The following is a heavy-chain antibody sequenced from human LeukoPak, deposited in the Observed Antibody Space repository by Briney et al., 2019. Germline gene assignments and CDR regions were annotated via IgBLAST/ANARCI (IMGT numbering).Heavy chain of an antibody. CDR2: IYYSGST. Sequence: PSQTLSLTCTVSGGSISSGGYYWSWIRQHPGKGLEWIGYIYYSGSTYYNPSLKSRVTISVDTSKNQFSLKLSSVTAADTAVYYCARDIRGIAVADPPDWYFDLWGRGTLVTVSS. J-gene: IGHJ2*01. D-gene: IGHD6-19*01. CDR1: GGSISSGGYY. CDR3: ARDIRGIAVADPPDWYFDL. V-gene: IGHV4-31*03.